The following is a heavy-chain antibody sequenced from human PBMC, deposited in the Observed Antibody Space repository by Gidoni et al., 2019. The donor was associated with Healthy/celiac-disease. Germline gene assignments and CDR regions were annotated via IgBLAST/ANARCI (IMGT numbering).Heavy chain of an antibody. J-gene: IGHJ4*02. Sequence: QVQLVQSGAEVKKPGSSVKVSCKASGGTFSSYAISWVRQAPGQGLEWMGGIIPIFGTANYAQKFKGRVTITADESTSTAYMELSSLRSEDTAVYYCARPRYSSGYYLTAPSFDYWGQGTLVTVSS. CDR1: GGTFSSYA. CDR3: ARPRYSSGYYLTAPSFDY. V-gene: IGHV1-69*01. CDR2: IIPIFGTA. D-gene: IGHD3-22*01.